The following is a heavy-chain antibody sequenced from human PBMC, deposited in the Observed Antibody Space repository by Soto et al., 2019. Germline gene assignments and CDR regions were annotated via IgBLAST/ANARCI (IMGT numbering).Heavy chain of an antibody. D-gene: IGHD3-10*01. CDR3: ARGGVLTNVYSYYGMDV. V-gene: IGHV3-11*05. Sequence: QVQLMESGGGLVKPGGSLRLSCVASGFMFSDYYMSWIRQAPGKGLEYISCISTTSSYTNYADSVEGRFTISRDNAKESVYLQLNSLRLEDTAVYYCARGGVLTNVYSYYGMDVWGQGTTVTVSS. CDR2: ISTTSSYT. J-gene: IGHJ6*02. CDR1: GFMFSDYY.